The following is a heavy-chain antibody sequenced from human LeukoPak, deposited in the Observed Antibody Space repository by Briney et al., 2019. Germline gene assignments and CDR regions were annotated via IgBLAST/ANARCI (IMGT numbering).Heavy chain of an antibody. J-gene: IGHJ4*02. CDR3: ASHDSSGYYFDY. Sequence: SETLSLTCTVSGASINNYWWNWIRQPAGKGLEWIGRMHGSGTTHYNASLKSRVTISVDTSKNQFSLKLSSVTAADTAVYYCASHDSSGYYFDYWGQGTLVTVSS. CDR1: GASINNYW. V-gene: IGHV4-4*07. CDR2: MHGSGTT. D-gene: IGHD3-22*01.